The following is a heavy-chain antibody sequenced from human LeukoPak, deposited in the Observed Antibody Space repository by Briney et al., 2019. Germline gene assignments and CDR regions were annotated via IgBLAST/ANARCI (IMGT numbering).Heavy chain of an antibody. Sequence: GGSLRLSCSASGFTFGDYAMAWVRQAPGKGLEWVSTISASGGSTYYADSVKGRFTISRDNSKNTLYLQMNSLRAEDTAVYYCAKNRGGVGRGGVDYWGQGTLVTVSS. CDR2: ISASGGST. CDR1: GFTFGDYA. CDR3: AKNRGGVGRGGVDY. J-gene: IGHJ4*02. D-gene: IGHD2-8*02. V-gene: IGHV3-23*01.